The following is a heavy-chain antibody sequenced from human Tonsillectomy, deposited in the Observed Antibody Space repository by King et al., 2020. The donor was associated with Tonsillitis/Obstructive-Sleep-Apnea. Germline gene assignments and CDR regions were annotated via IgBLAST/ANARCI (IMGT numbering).Heavy chain of an antibody. CDR1: GFTFRSYG. J-gene: IGHJ2*01. CDR3: AREGSGIAAAGPPYWYFDL. V-gene: IGHV3-21*01. D-gene: IGHD6-13*01. CDR2: ISSSSSYK. Sequence: VQLVESGGGLVKPGGSLRLSCAASGFTFRSYGMNWVRQAPGKGLEWVSSISSSSSYKYYADSAKGRFTISRDNAKNSLYLQMNSLRAEDTAVYYCAREGSGIAAAGPPYWYFDLWGRGTLVTVSS.